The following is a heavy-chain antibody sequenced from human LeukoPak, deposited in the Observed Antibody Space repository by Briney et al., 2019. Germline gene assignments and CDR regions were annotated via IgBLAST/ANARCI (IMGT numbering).Heavy chain of an antibody. CDR1: GYTFTNYH. CDR3: ARATWYGGNPSGAFDI. CDR2: INPSGGST. J-gene: IGHJ3*02. V-gene: IGHV1-46*01. D-gene: IGHD4/OR15-4a*01. Sequence: GASVKVSCKASGYTFTNYHLHWVRQAPGQGLEWMGIINPSGGSTSYAQKFQDRVNMTRDTSTSTVYMELNSLRSEDTAVYYCARATWYGGNPSGAFDIWGQGTMVTVSS.